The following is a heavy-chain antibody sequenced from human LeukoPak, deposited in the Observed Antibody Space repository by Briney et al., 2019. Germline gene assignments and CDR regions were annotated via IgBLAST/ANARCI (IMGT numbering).Heavy chain of an antibody. J-gene: IGHJ4*02. CDR1: GGSISSGYY. Sequence: SETLSLTCTVSGGSISSGYYWGWIRQPPGKGLEWIGSIYHSGSIYYNPSLKNRVTISVDTSKNQFSLKLSSVTAADTAVYYCARGYYDSSGYYWNYFDYWGQGTLVTVSS. CDR3: ARGYYDSSGYYWNYFDY. CDR2: IYHSGSI. D-gene: IGHD3-22*01. V-gene: IGHV4-38-2*02.